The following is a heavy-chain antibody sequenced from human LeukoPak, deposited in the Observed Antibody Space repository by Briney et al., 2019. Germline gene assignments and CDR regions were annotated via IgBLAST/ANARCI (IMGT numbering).Heavy chain of an antibody. J-gene: IGHJ3*02. D-gene: IGHD2-2*02. CDR3: ARDTHCSSTSCYNAFDI. Sequence: GGSLRLSCAASGFTFSSYSMNWVRQAPGKGLEWVSSISSSSTYIYYADSLKGRFTIARDNAKNSLSLQMNSLRAEDTAVYYCARDTHCSSTSCYNAFDIWGQGTMVTVSS. V-gene: IGHV3-21*01. CDR1: GFTFSSYS. CDR2: ISSSSTYI.